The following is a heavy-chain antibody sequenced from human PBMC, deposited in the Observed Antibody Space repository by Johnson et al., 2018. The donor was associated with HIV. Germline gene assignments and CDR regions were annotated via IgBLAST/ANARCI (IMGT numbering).Heavy chain of an antibody. D-gene: IGHD6-13*01. V-gene: IGHV3-33*03. Sequence: QVQLVESGGGLVQPGRSLRLSCAASGFTFSSYGMHWVRQAPGKGLEWVAVIWYDASNKYYAESVKGRFTISRDNSKNTLYLQMNSLRPEDTAVYYCAKDSTSYSSRLVGAFDMWGQGTMVTVSS. CDR2: IWYDASNK. J-gene: IGHJ3*02. CDR3: AKDSTSYSSRLVGAFDM. CDR1: GFTFSSYG.